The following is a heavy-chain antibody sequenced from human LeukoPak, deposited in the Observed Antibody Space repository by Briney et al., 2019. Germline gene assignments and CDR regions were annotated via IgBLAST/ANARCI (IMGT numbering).Heavy chain of an antibody. CDR1: GGTFSSYA. Sequence: SVKVPCKASGGTFSSYAISWVRQAPGQGLEWMGGIIPIFGTANYAQKFQGRVTITADESTSTACMELSSLRSEDTAVYYCARDPRDYGENYYYYYMDVWGKGTTVTVSS. V-gene: IGHV1-69*13. CDR3: ARDPRDYGENYYYYYMDV. D-gene: IGHD4-17*01. J-gene: IGHJ6*03. CDR2: IIPIFGTA.